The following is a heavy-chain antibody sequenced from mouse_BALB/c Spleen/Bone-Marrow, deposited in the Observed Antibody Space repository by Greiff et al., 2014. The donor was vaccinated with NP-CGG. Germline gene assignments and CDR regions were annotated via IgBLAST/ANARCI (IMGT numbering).Heavy chain of an antibody. CDR2: INPNSGRK. CDR1: GYTFTSYW. J-gene: IGHJ2*01. Sequence: QVQLQHPGTELVKPGASVKLSCKASGYTFTSYWMHWVKQRPGQGLEWIGEINPNSGRKNYNEKFKSKATLTVDRSSSTAYMQLSSLTSEDSALYYCARKKYGNYDYFDYWGQGTTLTVSS. CDR3: ARKKYGNYDYFDY. D-gene: IGHD2-10*02. V-gene: IGHV1S81*02.